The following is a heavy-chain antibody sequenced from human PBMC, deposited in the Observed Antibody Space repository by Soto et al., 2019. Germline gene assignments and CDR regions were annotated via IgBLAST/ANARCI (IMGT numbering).Heavy chain of an antibody. CDR1: GFTFSNYG. Sequence: EVQLLESGGGLVQPGRPLRLSCAASGFTFSNYGMKWVRQAPGKGLEWVSGIDGTGGSTYYADSVKGRFTISRDNSKNTLYLQMNSLRAEDTAIYYCAAGLDYWGQGTLVTVSS. CDR2: IDGTGGST. J-gene: IGHJ4*02. V-gene: IGHV3-23*01. CDR3: AAGLDY.